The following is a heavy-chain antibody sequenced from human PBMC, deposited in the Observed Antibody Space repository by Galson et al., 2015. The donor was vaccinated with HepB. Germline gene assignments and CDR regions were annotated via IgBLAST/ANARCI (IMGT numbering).Heavy chain of an antibody. D-gene: IGHD1-1*01. J-gene: IGHJ3*01. CDR1: GYTFSNYG. Sequence: SVKVSCKASGYTFSNYGLNWVRQAPGQGLEWMGWISAFNGNTDYAQNFQGRVSMTTDTSTSSVFLEVMSLRSDDTAVYYCARDKSSYNWNPSLTVGAFDLWGQGTMVSVSS. V-gene: IGHV1-18*01. CDR2: ISAFNGNT. CDR3: ARDKSSYNWNPSLTVGAFDL.